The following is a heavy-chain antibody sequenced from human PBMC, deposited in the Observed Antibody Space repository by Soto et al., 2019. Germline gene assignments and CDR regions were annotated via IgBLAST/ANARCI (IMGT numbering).Heavy chain of an antibody. J-gene: IGHJ4*02. CDR2: IYHSGST. CDR1: GYSISSGYY. CDR3: ARGSGSHPRGPIDY. V-gene: IGHV4-38-2*01. D-gene: IGHD1-26*01. Sequence: SETLSLTCAVSGYSISSGYYWGWIRQPPGKGLEWIGSIYHSGSTYYNPSLKSRVTISVDTSKNQFSLKLSSVTAADTAVYYCARGSGSHPRGPIDYWGQGTLVTVSS.